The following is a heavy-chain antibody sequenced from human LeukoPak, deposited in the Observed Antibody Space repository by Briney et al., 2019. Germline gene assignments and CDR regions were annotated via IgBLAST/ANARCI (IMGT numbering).Heavy chain of an antibody. CDR2: IYYSGST. V-gene: IGHV4-59*01. CDR3: ARGVAVAGFDAFDI. Sequence: SETLSLTCTVSGGSISSYYWSWIRQPPGKGLEWIGYIYYSGSTNYNPSLKSRVTISVDTSKNQFSLKLSSVTAADTAVYYCARGVAVAGFDAFDIWGQGTMITVSS. J-gene: IGHJ3*02. CDR1: GGSISSYY. D-gene: IGHD6-19*01.